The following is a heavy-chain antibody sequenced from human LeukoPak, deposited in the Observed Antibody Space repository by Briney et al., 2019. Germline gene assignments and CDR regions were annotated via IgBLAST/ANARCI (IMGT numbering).Heavy chain of an antibody. CDR2: IDSSSGYI. CDR1: GLTFSSSG. V-gene: IGHV3-21*01. D-gene: IGHD4-11*01. CDR3: ARDTSQSNTVTYFDY. Sequence: GGSLRLSCAASGLTFSSSGMNWVRQAPGKGLEWVSFIDSSSGYIYYADSVKGRFTIPRDNAKNSLYLQMNSLRAEDTAVYYCARDTSQSNTVTYFDYWGQGTLVTVSS. J-gene: IGHJ4*02.